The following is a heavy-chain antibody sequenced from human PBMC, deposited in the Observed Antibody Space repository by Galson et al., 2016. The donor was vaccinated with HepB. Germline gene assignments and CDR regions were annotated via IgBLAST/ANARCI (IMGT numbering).Heavy chain of an antibody. V-gene: IGHV3-30-3*01. CDR1: GFTFSSYA. CDR2: ISFDGSNK. J-gene: IGHJ4*02. Sequence: SLRLSCAASGFTFSSYALHWVRQAPGKGLEWVAVISFDGSNKYYADSVKGRFTISRDNSKNTLYLQMNSLRAEDTAVYYCARAPLEMATIQRGYFDYCGQGTLVTVSS. CDR3: ARAPLEMATIQRGYFDY. D-gene: IGHD5-24*01.